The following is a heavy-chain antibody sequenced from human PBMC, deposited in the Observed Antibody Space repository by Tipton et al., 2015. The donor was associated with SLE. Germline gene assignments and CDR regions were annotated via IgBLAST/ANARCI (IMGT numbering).Heavy chain of an antibody. CDR1: GYSFTSYW. D-gene: IGHD3-3*01. V-gene: IGHV5-51*01. CDR3: ARQRDPITIFGVVIILDAFDI. CDR2: IYPGDSDT. Sequence: VQLVQSGPEVKKPGESLKISCKGSGYSFTSYWIGWVRQMPGKGLEWMGIIYPGDSDTRYSPSFQGQVTISADKSISTAYLQWSSLKASDTAMYYCARQRDPITIFGVVIILDAFDIWGQGTMVTVSS. J-gene: IGHJ3*02.